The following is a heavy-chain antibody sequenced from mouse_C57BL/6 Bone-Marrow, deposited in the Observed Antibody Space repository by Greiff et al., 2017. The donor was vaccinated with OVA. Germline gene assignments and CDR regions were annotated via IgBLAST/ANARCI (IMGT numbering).Heavy chain of an antibody. V-gene: IGHV1-26*01. D-gene: IGHD1-1*01. CDR1: GYTFTDYY. CDR3: ARGDYGSSPVRYAMDD. Sequence: EVQLQQSGPELVKPGASVKISCKASGYTFTDYYMNWVKQSHGKSLEWIGDINPNNGGTSYNQKFKGKATLTVDKSSSTAYMELRSLTSEDSAVYYCARGDYGSSPVRYAMDDWGQGTSVTVSS. CDR2: INPNNGGT. J-gene: IGHJ4*01.